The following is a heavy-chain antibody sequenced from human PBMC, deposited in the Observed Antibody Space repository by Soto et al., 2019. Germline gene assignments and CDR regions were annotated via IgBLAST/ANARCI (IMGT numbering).Heavy chain of an antibody. J-gene: IGHJ6*02. CDR3: ARDTAMVTYYYYYGMDV. V-gene: IGHV1-69*13. CDR1: GGTVSSYA. CDR2: IIPIFGTA. Sequence: GASVKVSCKASGGTVSSYAISWVRQAPGQGLEWMGGIIPIFGTANYAQKFQGRVTITADESTSTAYMELSSLRSEDTAVYYCARDTAMVTYYYYYGMDVWGQGTTVTVSS. D-gene: IGHD5-18*01.